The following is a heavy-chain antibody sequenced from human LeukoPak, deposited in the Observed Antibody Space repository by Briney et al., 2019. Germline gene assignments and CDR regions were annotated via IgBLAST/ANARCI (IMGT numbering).Heavy chain of an antibody. CDR3: AKDSPRGYSGYDYPGLDC. CDR2: ISYDGSNK. J-gene: IGHJ4*02. Sequence: GRSLRLSCAASGFTFSSYGMHWVRQAPGKGLEWVAVISYDGSNKYYADSVKGRFTISRDNSKNTLYLQMNSLRAEDTAVYYCAKDSPRGYSGYDYPGLDCWGQGTLVTVSS. V-gene: IGHV3-30*18. CDR1: GFTFSSYG. D-gene: IGHD5-12*01.